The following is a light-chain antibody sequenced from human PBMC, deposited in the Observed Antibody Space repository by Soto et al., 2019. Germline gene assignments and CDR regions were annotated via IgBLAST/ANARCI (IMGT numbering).Light chain of an antibody. Sequence: QSALTQPRSVSGSPGQSVAISCTGTSSDVGAYNYVSWYQQHPGRAPKLMIYDVSVRPSGVPDRFSASKSGYTASLTISGLQAEDEADYYCCSSAGSNMVIFGGGTKVTVL. CDR1: SSDVGAYNY. CDR3: CSSAGSNMVI. J-gene: IGLJ2*01. V-gene: IGLV2-11*01. CDR2: DVS.